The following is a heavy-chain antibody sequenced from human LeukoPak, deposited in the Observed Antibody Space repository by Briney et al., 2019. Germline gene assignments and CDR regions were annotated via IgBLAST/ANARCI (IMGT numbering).Heavy chain of an antibody. J-gene: IGHJ5*02. CDR1: GYTFTAYY. CDR3: ARGRGYCTNGMCWFDP. CDR2: INTNSGDI. V-gene: IGHV1-2*02. D-gene: IGHD2-8*01. Sequence: ASVKVSCKASGYTFTAYYIHWVRQAPGQGLEWMGWINTNSGDIKFAQKFQGRVTMTSDTSTTTAYMELSRLISDDTAVYYCARGRGYCTNGMCWFDPWGQGTLVTVSS.